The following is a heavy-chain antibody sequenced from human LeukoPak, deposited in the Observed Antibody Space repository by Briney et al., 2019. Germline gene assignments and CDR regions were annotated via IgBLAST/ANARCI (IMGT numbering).Heavy chain of an antibody. Sequence: GSLRLSCAASGFIFSSYWMHWVRPAPGKGLVWVSRINSDGSSTSYADSVKGRFTISRDNSKNTLYLQMNSLRAEDTAVYYCAKVVSVVAAIRVFDYWGQGTLVTVSS. D-gene: IGHD2-15*01. CDR3: AKVVSVVAAIRVFDY. CDR2: INSDGSST. J-gene: IGHJ4*02. CDR1: GFIFSSYW. V-gene: IGHV3-74*01.